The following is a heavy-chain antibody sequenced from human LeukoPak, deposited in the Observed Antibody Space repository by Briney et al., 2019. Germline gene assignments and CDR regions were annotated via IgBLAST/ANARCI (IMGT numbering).Heavy chain of an antibody. CDR2: IYHSGST. CDR1: GGSISSGGYS. Sequence: PSQTLSLTCAVSGGSISSGGYSWSWIRQPPGKGLEWIGYIYHSGSTYYNPSLKSRVTISVDRSKNQFSLKLSSVTAADTAVYYCARGRGRRIDYWGQGTLATVSS. V-gene: IGHV4-30-2*01. J-gene: IGHJ4*02. D-gene: IGHD3-10*01. CDR3: ARGRGRRIDY.